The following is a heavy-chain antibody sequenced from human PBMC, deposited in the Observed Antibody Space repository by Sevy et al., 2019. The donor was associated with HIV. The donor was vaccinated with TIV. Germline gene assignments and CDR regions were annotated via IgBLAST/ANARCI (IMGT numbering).Heavy chain of an antibody. CDR1: GFTFSSHA. Sequence: GGSLRLSCAASGFTFSSHAMHWVRQAPGKGLEWVAVISYDGSNKYYADSVKGRFTISRDNSKNPLYLQMNSLRGEDTAVYYCARDREEGQQQYYFDYWGQGTLVTVSS. J-gene: IGHJ4*02. V-gene: IGHV3-30-3*01. D-gene: IGHD6-13*01. CDR2: ISYDGSNK. CDR3: ARDREEGQQQYYFDY.